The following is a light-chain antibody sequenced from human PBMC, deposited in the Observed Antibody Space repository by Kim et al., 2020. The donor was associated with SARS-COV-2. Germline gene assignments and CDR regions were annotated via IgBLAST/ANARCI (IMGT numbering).Light chain of an antibody. V-gene: IGKV3-20*01. J-gene: IGKJ5*01. CDR1: QSVTTRY. CDR2: GVS. CDR3: KNYDNSAT. Sequence: LSPGERGTLSCRASQSVTTRYLAWYQQKPGQAPRLLIYGVSSRATGVPDRFSGSGSGTDFTLTISRVEPEDFAVYYCKNYDNSATFGQGTRLEIK.